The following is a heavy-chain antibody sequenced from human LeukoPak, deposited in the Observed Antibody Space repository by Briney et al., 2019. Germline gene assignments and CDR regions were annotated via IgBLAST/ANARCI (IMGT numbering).Heavy chain of an antibody. J-gene: IGHJ4*02. CDR3: ARALLLRRAAAATDY. V-gene: IGHV3-30-3*01. CDR2: ISYDGSNK. D-gene: IGHD6-13*01. CDR1: GXTFSSYA. Sequence: GRSLRLSCVASGXTFSSYAMHWVRQAPGKGLECVAVISYDGSNKYYADSVKGRFTISRDNSKNTLYLQMNSLRAEDTAVYYCARALLLRRAAAATDYWGQGTLVTVSS.